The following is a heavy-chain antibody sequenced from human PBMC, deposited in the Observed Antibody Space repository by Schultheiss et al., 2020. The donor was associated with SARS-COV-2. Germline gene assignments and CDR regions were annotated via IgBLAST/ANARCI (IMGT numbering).Heavy chain of an antibody. CDR2: ISSNGGST. Sequence: GESLKISCSASGFTFSSYAMHWVRQAPGKGLEYVSAISSNGGSTYYADSVKGRFTISRDNSKNTLYLQMSSLRAEDTAVYYCVKDLYSSGWFLLDYWGQGTLVTVSS. D-gene: IGHD6-19*01. V-gene: IGHV3-64D*06. CDR1: GFTFSSYA. J-gene: IGHJ4*02. CDR3: VKDLYSSGWFLLDY.